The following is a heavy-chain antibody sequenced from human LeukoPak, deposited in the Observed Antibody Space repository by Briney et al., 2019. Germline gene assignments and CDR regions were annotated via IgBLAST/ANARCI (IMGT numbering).Heavy chain of an antibody. J-gene: IGHJ4*02. V-gene: IGHV3-43D*03. CDR2: ISWDGGST. CDR1: GFTFSSYA. CDR3: AKESGGVKGYYYGSGSYFDY. Sequence: PGGSLRLSCAASGFTFSSYAMNWVRQAPGKGLEWVSLISWDGGSTYYADSVKGRFTISRDNSKNSLYLQMNSLRAEDTALYYCAKESGGVKGYYYGSGSYFDYWGQGTLVTVSS. D-gene: IGHD3-10*01.